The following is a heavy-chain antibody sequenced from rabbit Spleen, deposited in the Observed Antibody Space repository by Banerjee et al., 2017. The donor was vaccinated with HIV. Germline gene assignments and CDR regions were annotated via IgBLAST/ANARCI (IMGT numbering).Heavy chain of an antibody. D-gene: IGHD2-1*01. J-gene: IGHJ4*01. CDR2: FYTDTDYT. Sequence: QEQLVESGGGLVQPEGSLTLTCKASGFSFSDRDVMCWVRQAPGKGLEWIACFYTDTDYTWYASWVNGRFTVSRSTSLNTFDLKMTSLTAEDTATYFCARSADFVDGPYYFNLWGPGTLVTVS. V-gene: IGHV1S43*01. CDR1: GFSFSDRDV. CDR3: ARSADFVDGPYYFNL.